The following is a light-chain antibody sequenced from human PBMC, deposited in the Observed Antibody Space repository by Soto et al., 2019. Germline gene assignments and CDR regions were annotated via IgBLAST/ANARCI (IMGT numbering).Light chain of an antibody. Sequence: DIQMTQSPSSLSASVGDRVTITCRASQSISGYLNWYQQKPGKAPNLLIFATSSLASGVPSRFSGSGSGTDFTLTISSLQPEDFATYYCQQGHDTPIFGPGTKVDIK. J-gene: IGKJ3*01. V-gene: IGKV1-39*01. CDR2: ATS. CDR1: QSISGY. CDR3: QQGHDTPI.